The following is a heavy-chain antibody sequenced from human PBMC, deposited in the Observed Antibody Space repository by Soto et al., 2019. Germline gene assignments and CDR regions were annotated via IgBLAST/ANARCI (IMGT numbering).Heavy chain of an antibody. CDR2: INPNSGGT. CDR1: GYTFTGYY. V-gene: IGHV1-2*04. Sequence: ASVKVSCKASGYTFTGYYMHWVRQAPGQGLEWMGWINPNSGGTNYAQKFQGWVTMTRDTSISTAYMELSRLRSDDTAVYYCAREIRYSSGWYGKYYYYYGMDVWGQGTTVTVSS. D-gene: IGHD6-19*01. CDR3: AREIRYSSGWYGKYYYYYGMDV. J-gene: IGHJ6*02.